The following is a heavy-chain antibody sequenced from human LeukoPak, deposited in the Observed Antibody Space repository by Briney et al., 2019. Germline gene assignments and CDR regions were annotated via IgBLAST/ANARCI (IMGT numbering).Heavy chain of an antibody. CDR3: ARHAATGTTSSLRFDP. V-gene: IGHV4-39*01. Sequence: SETLSLTCTVSGGSISSSSYYWGWIRQPPGKGLEWIGSIYYSGTTYYNPSLKSRVTISVDTSKNQFSLKLSSVTATDTAVYYCARHAATGTTSSLRFDPWGQGTLVTVSS. J-gene: IGHJ5*02. CDR2: IYYSGTT. D-gene: IGHD4-17*01. CDR1: GGSISSSSYY.